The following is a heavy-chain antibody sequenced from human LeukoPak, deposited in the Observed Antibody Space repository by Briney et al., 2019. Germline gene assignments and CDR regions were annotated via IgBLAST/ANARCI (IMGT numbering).Heavy chain of an antibody. J-gene: IGHJ4*02. D-gene: IGHD6-6*01. CDR2: IRNDGSNK. V-gene: IGHV3-30*02. Sequence: GGSLRLSCAASGFSFSSYGMHWVRQAPGKGLEWVAFIRNDGSNKYYADSVKRRFTISRDNTKNTLYLQMNSLRAEDTAVYYCAKPGGASSIAYWGQGTLATVSS. CDR3: AKPGGASSIAY. CDR1: GFSFSSYG.